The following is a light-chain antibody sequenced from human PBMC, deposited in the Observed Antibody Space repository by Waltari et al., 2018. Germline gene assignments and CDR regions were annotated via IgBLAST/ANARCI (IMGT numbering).Light chain of an antibody. V-gene: IGKV3-15*01. CDR2: GAS. CDR3: QQYNDWPPIT. J-gene: IGKJ5*01. Sequence: EILMTQSPGTLTVSPGDTVTLSCRASRSVNTNLAWYQQKPGQAPMLPIYGASNRATGTPARFSGSGSGTEFSLAISGLQSEDFAVDYCQQYNDWPPITFGQGTRLEIK. CDR1: RSVNTN.